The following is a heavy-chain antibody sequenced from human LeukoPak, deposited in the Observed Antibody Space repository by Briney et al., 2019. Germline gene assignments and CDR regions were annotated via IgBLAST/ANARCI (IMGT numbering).Heavy chain of an antibody. J-gene: IGHJ4*02. CDR1: GGSISSYY. CDR2: IYYSGSP. Sequence: PSETLSLTCTVSGGSISSYYWSGIRQSPGKGLEWIGFIYYSGSPNYNPSLKGRVSISVDTSKNQFFLKLTSVTAADTAVYFCARGRGPWGYWGQGTLVTVSS. CDR3: ARGRGPWGY. V-gene: IGHV4-59*08. D-gene: IGHD3-16*01.